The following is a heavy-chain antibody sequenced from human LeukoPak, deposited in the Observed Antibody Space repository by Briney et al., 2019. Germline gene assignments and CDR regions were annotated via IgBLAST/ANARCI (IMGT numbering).Heavy chain of an antibody. CDR1: GGTLSSYA. D-gene: IGHD5-12*01. J-gene: IGHJ4*02. CDR3: ARTGHIVATIAGEGTFDY. CDR2: IIPIFGTA. V-gene: IGHV1-69*13. Sequence: GASVKVSCKASGGTLSSYAISWVRQAPGQGLEWMGGIIPIFGTANYAQKFQGRDTITADESTSTAYMELSSLRSEDTAVYYCARTGHIVATIAGEGTFDYWGQGTLVTVSS.